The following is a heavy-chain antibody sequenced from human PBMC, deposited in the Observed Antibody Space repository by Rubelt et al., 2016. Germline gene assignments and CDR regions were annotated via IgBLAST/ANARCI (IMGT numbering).Heavy chain of an antibody. J-gene: IGHJ4*02. D-gene: IGHD1-1*01. V-gene: IGHV4-34*01. Sequence: QVQLQQWGAGLLKPSETLSLTCAVYGGSFSGYYWNWIRQPPGKGLEWIGEINHSGSTNYKPSLNNRVTISVDTSKNQFSLQRTSVTAADTAVYYWAGGHGTAIDYWDLGTLVTVSS. CDR2: INHSGST. CDR1: GGSFSGYY. CDR3: AGGHGTAIDY.